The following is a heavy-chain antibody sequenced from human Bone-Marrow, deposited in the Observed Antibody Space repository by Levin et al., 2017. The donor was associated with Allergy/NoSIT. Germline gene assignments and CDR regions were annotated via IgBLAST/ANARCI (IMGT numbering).Heavy chain of an antibody. CDR1: GGSIRSGDYY. D-gene: IGHD3-10*01. CDR3: ARDNYYGSGNFYRPLDY. CDR2: IYYRGST. V-gene: IGHV4-30-4*01. J-gene: IGHJ4*02. Sequence: SQTLSLTCSVSGGSIRSGDYYWRWIRQPPGKGLEWIGYIYYRGSTNYNPSFKSRITISLDTSKNQFSLKLSSVTAADTAVYYCARDNYYGSGNFYRPLDYWGQGTLVTVSS.